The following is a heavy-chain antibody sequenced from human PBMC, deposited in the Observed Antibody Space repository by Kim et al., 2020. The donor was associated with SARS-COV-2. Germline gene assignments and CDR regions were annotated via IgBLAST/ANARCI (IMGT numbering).Heavy chain of an antibody. D-gene: IGHD5-18*01. CDR3: ARDFKKYINDAFDI. Sequence: GGSLRLSCAASGFTVSSNYMSWVRQAPGKGLEWVSVIYSGGSTYYADSVKGRFTISRDNSKNTLYLQMNSLRAEDTAVYYCARDFKKYINDAFDIWGQGTMVTVSS. CDR2: IYSGGST. CDR1: GFTVSSNY. J-gene: IGHJ3*02. V-gene: IGHV3-66*01.